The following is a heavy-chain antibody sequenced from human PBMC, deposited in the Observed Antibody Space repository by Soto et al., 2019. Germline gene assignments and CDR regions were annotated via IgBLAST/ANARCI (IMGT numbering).Heavy chain of an antibody. V-gene: IGHV4-38-2*01. Sequence: PSETLSLTCAVSGYSISSGYYWGWIRQPPGKGLEWIGSIYHSGSTYYNPSLKSRVTISVDTSKNQFSLKLSSVTAADTAVYYCARMTASRGLAVAGTNWYFDLWGRGTLVTVSS. CDR1: GYSISSGYY. D-gene: IGHD6-19*01. J-gene: IGHJ2*01. CDR2: IYHSGST. CDR3: ARMTASRGLAVAGTNWYFDL.